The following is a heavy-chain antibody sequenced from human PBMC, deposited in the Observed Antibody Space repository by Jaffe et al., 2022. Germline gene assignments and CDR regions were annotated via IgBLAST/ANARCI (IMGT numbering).Heavy chain of an antibody. V-gene: IGHV3-21*01. CDR1: GFTFSSYS. CDR2: ISSSSSYI. J-gene: IGHJ3*02. Sequence: EVQLVESGGGLVKPGGSLRLSCAASGFTFSSYSMNWVRQAPGKGLEWVSSISSSSSYIYYADSVKGRFTISRDNAKNSLYLQMNSLRAEDTAVYYCASGGPLPDFWNRRGDDAFDIWGQGTMVTVSS. D-gene: IGHD3-3*01. CDR3: ASGGPLPDFWNRRGDDAFDI.